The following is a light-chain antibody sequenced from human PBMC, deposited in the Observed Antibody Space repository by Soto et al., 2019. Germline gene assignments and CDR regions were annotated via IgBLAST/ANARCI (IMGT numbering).Light chain of an antibody. CDR3: SSYSTSFFYV. Sequence: QSALTQPASVSGSPGQSITISCTGTSSDVGAYNYVSWYQQHPGEAHKLIIYGVTNRPSGVSYRFSGSKSDYTASLTISGLQAEDEADYYCSSYSTSFFYVFGTGTKVNVL. CDR2: GVT. V-gene: IGLV2-14*01. CDR1: SSDVGAYNY. J-gene: IGLJ1*01.